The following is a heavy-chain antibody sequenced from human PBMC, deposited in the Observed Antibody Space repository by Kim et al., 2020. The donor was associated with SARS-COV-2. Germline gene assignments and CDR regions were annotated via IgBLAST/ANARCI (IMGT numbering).Heavy chain of an antibody. J-gene: IGHJ4*02. V-gene: IGHV3-64D*06. D-gene: IGHD3-10*01. Sequence: VKGRFTISRDNSKDTLYLQMSSLRAEDTTVYYCVKQPRNYYGSGSYEFDYWGQGTLVTVSS. CDR3: VKQPRNYYGSGSYEFDY.